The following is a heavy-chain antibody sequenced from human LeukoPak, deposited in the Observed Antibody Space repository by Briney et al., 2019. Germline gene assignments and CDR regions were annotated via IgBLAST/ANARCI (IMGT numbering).Heavy chain of an antibody. V-gene: IGHV7-4-1*02. CDR3: ARAYQRLGELSLPNY. Sequence: GASVKVSCKASGYTFTSYSINWVRQAPGQGLEWMGWIDSKTGNPTYAQGFTGRFVFSLDTSVSTTYLQISSLKAEDTAVYYCARAYQRLGELSLPNYWGQGTLVTVSS. CDR1: GYTFTSYS. CDR2: IDSKTGNP. D-gene: IGHD3-16*02. J-gene: IGHJ4*02.